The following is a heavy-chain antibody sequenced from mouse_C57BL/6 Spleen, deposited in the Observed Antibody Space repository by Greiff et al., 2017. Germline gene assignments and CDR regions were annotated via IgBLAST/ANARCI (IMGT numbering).Heavy chain of an antibody. V-gene: IGHV1-52*01. CDR1: GYTFTSYW. CDR2: IDPSDSES. J-gene: IGHJ4*01. CDR3: ARELYGAMDY. Sequence: QVQLKESGAELVRPGSSVKLSCKASGYTFTSYWMHWVKQRPIQGLEWIGNIDPSDSESQYTQKFKDKATLTVDKSSSTAYMQISSLTSEDAAFYYCARELYGAMDYGGQGTSGTVSS. D-gene: IGHD2-12*01.